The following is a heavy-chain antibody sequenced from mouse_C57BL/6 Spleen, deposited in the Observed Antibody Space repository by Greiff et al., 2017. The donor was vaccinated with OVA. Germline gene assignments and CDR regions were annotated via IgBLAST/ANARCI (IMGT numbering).Heavy chain of an antibody. V-gene: IGHV1-52*01. Sequence: QVQLQQPGAELVRPGSSVKLSCKASDYTFTSSWMHWVKQRPIQGLEWIGNIDPSDSETHYNQKFKDKATLTVDKSSSTAYMQLSSLTSEDSAVYYCARKGNYVRYFDVWGTGTTVTVSS. D-gene: IGHD2-1*01. CDR1: DYTFTSSW. CDR3: ARKGNYVRYFDV. J-gene: IGHJ1*03. CDR2: IDPSDSET.